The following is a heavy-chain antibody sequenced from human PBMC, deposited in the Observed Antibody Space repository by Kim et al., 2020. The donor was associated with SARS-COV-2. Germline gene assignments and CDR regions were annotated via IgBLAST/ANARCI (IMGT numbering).Heavy chain of an antibody. D-gene: IGHD7-27*01. V-gene: IGHV4-39*07. J-gene: IGHJ5*02. CDR1: GGSISSSSYY. CDR3: ARGPPTGDGFDP. Sequence: SETLSLTCTVSGGSISSSSYYWGWIRQPPGKGLEWIGSIYYSGSTYYNPSLKSRGTISVDTSKNQFSLKLSAVTAADTAVYYCARGPPTGDGFDPWGQGT. CDR2: IYYSGST.